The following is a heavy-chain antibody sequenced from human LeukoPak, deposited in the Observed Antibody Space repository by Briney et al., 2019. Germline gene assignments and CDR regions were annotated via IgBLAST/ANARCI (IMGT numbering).Heavy chain of an antibody. CDR3: ASLPLWFGEYY. CDR2: ISSSGSTI. J-gene: IGHJ4*02. V-gene: IGHV3-48*03. CDR1: GFTFSSYE. D-gene: IGHD3-10*01. Sequence: PGGSLRLSCAASGFTFSSYEMNWVRQAPGKGLEWVSYISSSGSTIYYADSVKGRFTISRDNAKNSLYLQMNSLRAEDTAVYYCASLPLWFGEYYWGQGTLVTVSP.